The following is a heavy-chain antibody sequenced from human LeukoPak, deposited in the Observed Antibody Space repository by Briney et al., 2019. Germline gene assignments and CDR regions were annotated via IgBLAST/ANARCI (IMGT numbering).Heavy chain of an antibody. Sequence: GGSLRLSCAASGFTFDDYGMSWVRQAPGKGLEWVSGISWNSGSIGYADSVKGRFTISRDNAKNSLYLQMNSLRAEDTALYYCAKDSRGSYYGTFDYWGQGTLVTVSS. D-gene: IGHD1-26*01. CDR3: AKDSRGSYYGTFDY. V-gene: IGHV3-9*01. CDR1: GFTFDDYG. CDR2: ISWNSGSI. J-gene: IGHJ4*02.